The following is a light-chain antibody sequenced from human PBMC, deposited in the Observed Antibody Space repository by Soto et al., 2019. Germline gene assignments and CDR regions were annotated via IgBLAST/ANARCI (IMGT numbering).Light chain of an antibody. V-gene: IGKV3-20*01. CDR3: QQYQSSPPTFT. J-gene: IGKJ2*01. CDR2: GAS. CDR1: QSVISTF. Sequence: EIGLTQSPGTLSLSPGERATLSCRASQSVISTFSAWYQQKPGQPPRLLIYGASNRATGIPDRFSASGSGTDFKLTISRLEPEDFAVYYCQQYQSSPPTFTSGQATKLEI.